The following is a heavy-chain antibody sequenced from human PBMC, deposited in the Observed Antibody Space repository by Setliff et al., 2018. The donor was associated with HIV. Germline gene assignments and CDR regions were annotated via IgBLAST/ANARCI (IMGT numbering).Heavy chain of an antibody. V-gene: IGHV3-23*01. CDR3: TREGAYSVSYWATIRHYYYMDV. D-gene: IGHD1-26*01. Sequence: PGGSLRLSCAASGFTFSNFAINWVRQAPGKGLEWVSTISGRGTNTYYADSVKGRFTISRDNSKKTLYLQMNSLRAEDTDVYYCTREGAYSVSYWATIRHYYYMDVWGKGTAVTVSS. J-gene: IGHJ6*03. CDR2: ISGRGTNT. CDR1: GFTFSNFA.